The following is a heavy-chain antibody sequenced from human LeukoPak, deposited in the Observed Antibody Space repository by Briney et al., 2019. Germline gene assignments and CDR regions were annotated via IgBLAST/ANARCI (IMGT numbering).Heavy chain of an antibody. CDR3: ARDPYYYDSSGYSDY. J-gene: IGHJ4*02. CDR1: GGTFSSYA. CDR2: IIPILGIA. D-gene: IGHD3-22*01. Sequence: SVKVSCKASGGTFSSYAISWVRQAPGQGLEWMGRIIPILGIANYAQKFQGRVTITADKSTSTAYMELSSLRSEDTAVYYCARDPYYYDSSGYSDYWGQGTLVTVSS. V-gene: IGHV1-69*04.